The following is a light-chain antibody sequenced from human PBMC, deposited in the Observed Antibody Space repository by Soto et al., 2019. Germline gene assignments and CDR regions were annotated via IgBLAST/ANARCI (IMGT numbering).Light chain of an antibody. CDR1: QSVTKNY. CDR3: QYYADPPRT. V-gene: IGKV3-20*01. Sequence: EIVLTQSPGTLSLSPGERATLSCRASQSVTKNYLAWYQQRPGQAPRFLIYGASSRATGIPERFSGSGSGTDFTLTISSLEPEDFAVYYCQYYADPPRTFGQGTKVEIK. J-gene: IGKJ1*01. CDR2: GAS.